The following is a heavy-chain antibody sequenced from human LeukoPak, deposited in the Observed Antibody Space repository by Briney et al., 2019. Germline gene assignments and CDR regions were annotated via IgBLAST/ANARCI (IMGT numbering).Heavy chain of an antibody. CDR2: INPKSGGT. Sequence: ASVKVSCKASGYTFTGYHIHWVRQAPGQGLEWMGWINPKSGGTNYAQKFEGWVTMTRDTSMSTVYMELSRLKSDDTAVYYCARVPSSYYYGMDVWGQGTTVTVSS. CDR1: GYTFTGYH. J-gene: IGHJ6*02. CDR3: ARVPSSYYYGMDV. V-gene: IGHV1-2*04. D-gene: IGHD2-2*01.